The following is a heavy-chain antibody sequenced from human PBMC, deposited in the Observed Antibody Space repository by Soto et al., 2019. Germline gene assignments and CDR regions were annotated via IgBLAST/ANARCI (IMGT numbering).Heavy chain of an antibody. CDR1: GFTFSSYV. Sequence: ESGGGVVQPGRSLRLSCAASGFTFSSYVMHWVRQAPGKGLEWVAVISYDGSNKYYADSVKGRFTVSRDNSKNTLYLQMNSLRTEDTAVYYCAKDLRRWERAAGDSWGQGTLVTVS. V-gene: IGHV3-30*18. CDR2: ISYDGSNK. J-gene: IGHJ4*02. D-gene: IGHD1-26*01. CDR3: AKDLRRWERAAGDS.